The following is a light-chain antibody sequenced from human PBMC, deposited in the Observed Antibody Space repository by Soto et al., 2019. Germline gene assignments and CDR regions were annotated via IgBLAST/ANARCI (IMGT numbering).Light chain of an antibody. CDR3: QHYSGYPWT. J-gene: IGKJ1*01. CDR1: QSISSW. Sequence: DIPMTQSPSTLSASVGDRVTITCRASQSISSWLVWYQQKPGKAPKLLIYKASSLESGVPSRFSGSGSGTEFTLTINSLQPDDFATYYCQHYSGYPWTFGQGTKVEVE. V-gene: IGKV1-5*03. CDR2: KAS.